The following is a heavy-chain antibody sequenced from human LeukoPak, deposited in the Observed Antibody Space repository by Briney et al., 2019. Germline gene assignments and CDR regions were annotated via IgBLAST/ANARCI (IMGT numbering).Heavy chain of an antibody. Sequence: SETLSLTCAVYGGSFSGYYWSWIRQPPGKGLEWIEEINHSGSTNYNPSLKSRVTISVDTSKNQFSLKLSSVTAADTAVCYCARVGYSSGWYAHYYYYGMDVWGQGTTVTVSS. CDR1: GGSFSGYY. CDR2: INHSGST. J-gene: IGHJ6*02. D-gene: IGHD6-19*01. CDR3: ARVGYSSGWYAHYYYYGMDV. V-gene: IGHV4-34*01.